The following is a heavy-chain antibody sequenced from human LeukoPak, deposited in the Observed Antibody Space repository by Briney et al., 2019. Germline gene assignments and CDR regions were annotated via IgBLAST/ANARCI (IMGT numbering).Heavy chain of an antibody. D-gene: IGHD1-14*01. V-gene: IGHV3-30*18. Sequence: GRSLRLSCAASGFTFSTYGMHWVRQAPGKGLERVAVISDNGRNKYYGDSVKGRFTISRDNSKNMLYLQMNSLRVEDTAVYYCAKDTTTGPAEYYFDYWGQGTLVTVSS. CDR3: AKDTTTGPAEYYFDY. CDR1: GFTFSTYG. J-gene: IGHJ4*02. CDR2: ISDNGRNK.